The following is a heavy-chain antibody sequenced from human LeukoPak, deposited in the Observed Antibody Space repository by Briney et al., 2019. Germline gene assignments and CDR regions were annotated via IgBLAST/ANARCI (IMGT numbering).Heavy chain of an antibody. D-gene: IGHD3-10*01. J-gene: IGHJ4*02. Sequence: SETLSLTCTVSGGSISSSSYYWGWIRQPPGKGLEWIGSIYYSGSTYYNPSLKSRVTISVDTSKNQFSLKLSSVTAADTAVYYCARGIYGSGSYSAVYYFDYWGQGTLVTVSS. CDR1: GGSISSSSYY. CDR2: IYYSGST. V-gene: IGHV4-39*07. CDR3: ARGIYGSGSYSAVYYFDY.